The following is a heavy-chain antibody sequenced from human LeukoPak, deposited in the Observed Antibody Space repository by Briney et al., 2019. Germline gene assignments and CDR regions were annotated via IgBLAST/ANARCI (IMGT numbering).Heavy chain of an antibody. V-gene: IGHV3-48*03. CDR3: AKDMGRIAVAANY. D-gene: IGHD6-19*01. Sequence: GGSLRLSCEASGFTFSSYEMNWVRQAPGKGLEWVSYISAIDSTTYYADSVKGRFTISRDNAKNSLYLQMNSLRAEDTALYYCAKDMGRIAVAANYWGQGTLVTVSS. CDR2: ISAIDSTT. J-gene: IGHJ4*02. CDR1: GFTFSSYE.